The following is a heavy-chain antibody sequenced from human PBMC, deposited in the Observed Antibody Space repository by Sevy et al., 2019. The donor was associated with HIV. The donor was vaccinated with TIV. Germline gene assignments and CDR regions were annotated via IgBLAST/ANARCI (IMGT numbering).Heavy chain of an antibody. CDR1: AYTFTGYY. Sequence: ASVKVSCKASAYTFTGYYMHSVRQAPGQGLEWMGWINPNSSGTNYAQKFQGRVTMTRDTSISTAYMELSRLRSDDTAVYYCARERVYWRGGRCKPGGWFDPWGQGTLVTVSS. CDR2: INPNSSGT. V-gene: IGHV1-2*02. CDR3: ARERVYWRGGRCKPGGWFDP. D-gene: IGHD2-15*01. J-gene: IGHJ5*02.